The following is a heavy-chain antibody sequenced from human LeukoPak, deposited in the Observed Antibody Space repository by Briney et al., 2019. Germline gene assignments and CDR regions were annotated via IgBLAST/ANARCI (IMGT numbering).Heavy chain of an antibody. V-gene: IGHV4-59*01. J-gene: IGHJ5*02. D-gene: IGHD3-3*01. CDR3: ARGYYDFWSGYSVNWFEL. CDR2: IYYSGST. Sequence: SETLSLTCTVSGGSISSYYWSWIRQPPGKGLEWIGYIYYSGSTNYNPSLKSRVTISVDTSKNQFSLKLSSVTAADTAVYYCARGYYDFWSGYSVNWFELCGQGTLVTVSS. CDR1: GGSISSYY.